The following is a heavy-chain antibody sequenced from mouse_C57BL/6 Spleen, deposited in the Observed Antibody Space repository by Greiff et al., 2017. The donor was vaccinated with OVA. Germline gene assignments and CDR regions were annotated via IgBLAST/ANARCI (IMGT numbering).Heavy chain of an antibody. J-gene: IGHJ2*01. D-gene: IGHD2-1*01. Sequence: QVQLQQPGAELVMPGASVKLSCKASGYTFTSYWMHWVKQRPGQGLEWIGEIDPSDSYTNYNQKFKGKSTLTVDKSSSTAYMQLSSLTSEDSAVYYCARGGVGNYDDWGQGTTLTVSS. CDR2: IDPSDSYT. CDR1: GYTFTSYW. V-gene: IGHV1-69*01. CDR3: ARGGVGNYDD.